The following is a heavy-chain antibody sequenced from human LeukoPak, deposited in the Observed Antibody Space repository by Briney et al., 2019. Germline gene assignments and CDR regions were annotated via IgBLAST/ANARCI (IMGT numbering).Heavy chain of an antibody. V-gene: IGHV4-39*07. CDR2: IYYSGST. Sequence: SETLSLTCTVSGGSISSSSYYWGWIRQPPGKGLEWIGSIYYSGSTYYNPSLKSRVTISLDTSKNQFSLKLSSVTAVDTAVYYCARECPPSYYMDVWGKGTTVTVSS. CDR3: ARECPPSYYMDV. J-gene: IGHJ6*03. CDR1: GGSISSSSYY.